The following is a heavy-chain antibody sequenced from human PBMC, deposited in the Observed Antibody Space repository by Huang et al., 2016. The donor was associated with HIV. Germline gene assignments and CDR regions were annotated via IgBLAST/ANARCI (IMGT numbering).Heavy chain of an antibody. CDR3: AREIMISFGGPFDP. D-gene: IGHD3-16*01. CDR1: GGSFSSYY. V-gene: IGHV4-34*01. J-gene: IGHJ5*02. CDR2: INHRRPT. Sequence: QVQLHQWGAGLLKPSETLSLTCAVYGGSFSSYYWHWLRQSPGKGLEWSGQINHRRPTTDNPALKSRVTMSVDTSNNQFSLKLNAVTAADTAVYYCAREIMISFGGPFDPWGQGTLVTVSS.